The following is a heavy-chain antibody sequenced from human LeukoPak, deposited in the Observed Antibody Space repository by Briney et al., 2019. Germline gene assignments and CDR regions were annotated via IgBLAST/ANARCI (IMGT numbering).Heavy chain of an antibody. CDR2: INPNSGGT. CDR3: ARDSLVAYAFDI. V-gene: IGHV1-2*02. CDR1: GYTFTGYY. J-gene: IGHJ3*02. Sequence: ASVKVSCKASGYTFTGYYMHWVRQAPGQGLEWMGWINPNSGGTNYAQKFQGRVTMTRDTSISTAYMELSRLRSDDTAVYYCARDSLVAYAFDIWGQGTMVTVSS. D-gene: IGHD2-2*01.